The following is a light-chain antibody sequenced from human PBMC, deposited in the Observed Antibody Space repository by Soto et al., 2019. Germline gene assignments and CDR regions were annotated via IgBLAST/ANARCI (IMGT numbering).Light chain of an antibody. CDR1: KSVSSSY. CDR3: QQYGSSPLT. V-gene: IGKV3-20*01. Sequence: EIVLTQSPGTLSLSPGERATLYCRASKSVSSSYLAWYQQKPGQAPRLLIYGASSSATGIPDRFSGSGSGTDFTLTISRLEPEDFAVYYCQQYGSSPLTFGGGTKVEIK. CDR2: GAS. J-gene: IGKJ4*01.